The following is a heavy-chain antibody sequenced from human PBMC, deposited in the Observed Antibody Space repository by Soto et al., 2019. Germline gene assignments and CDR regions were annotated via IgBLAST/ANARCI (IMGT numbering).Heavy chain of an antibody. D-gene: IGHD5-12*01. CDR3: ARDQMGGYSGYDYAYYYYYFMDV. Sequence: GGSLRLSCAASGFTFSNYAMYRVRQAPGKGLEWVAVISNDGTNKYHADSVKGRFTISRDNSKTTLYLQMNSLRAEDTAVYYCARDQMGGYSGYDYAYYYYYFMDVWGQGTTVTVSS. V-gene: IGHV3-30-3*01. CDR1: GFTFSNYA. CDR2: ISNDGTNK. J-gene: IGHJ6*02.